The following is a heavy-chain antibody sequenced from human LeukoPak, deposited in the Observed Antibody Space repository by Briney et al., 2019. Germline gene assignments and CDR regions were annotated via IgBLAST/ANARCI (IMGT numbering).Heavy chain of an antibody. J-gene: IGHJ3*02. CDR3: AREGARWEPSFSAFDI. D-gene: IGHD1-26*01. CDR1: GGSISGYY. Sequence: PSETLSLTCTVSGGSISGYYWSWIRQPPGKGLEWIGYIYYSGSTSYNPSLKSRVTISVDTSKNQFSLKLSSVTAADTAVYYCAREGARWEPSFSAFDIWGQGTMVTVSS. V-gene: IGHV4-59*01. CDR2: IYYSGST.